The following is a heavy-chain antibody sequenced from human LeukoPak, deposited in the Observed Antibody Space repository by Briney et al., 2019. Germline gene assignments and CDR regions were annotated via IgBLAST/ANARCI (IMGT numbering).Heavy chain of an antibody. CDR3: AKESSSRGWYGPDY. Sequence: GASLRLSCAASGFTFTRYAMTWVRQAPGRGLEWVSTITGDGDGAYYPDSVKGRSTTSRDNAKNTLYLQMNSLRADDTAVYYCAKESSSRGWYGPDYWGQGTLVTVSS. V-gene: IGHV3-23*01. CDR1: GFTFTRYA. J-gene: IGHJ4*02. CDR2: ITGDGDGA. D-gene: IGHD6-19*01.